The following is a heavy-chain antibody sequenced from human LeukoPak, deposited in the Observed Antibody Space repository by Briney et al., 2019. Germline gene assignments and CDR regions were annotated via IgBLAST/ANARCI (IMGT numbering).Heavy chain of an antibody. J-gene: IGHJ6*04. CDR1: GFTFSSYE. CDR2: ISSSGSTI. Sequence: GWSLRLSCAASGFTFSSYEMNWVRQAPGAGLEWVSYISSSGSTIYYAVSVKGRFTISRDNAKNSLYLQMNSLRAEDTAVYYCAELGITMIGGVWGKGTTVTISS. D-gene: IGHD3-10*02. CDR3: AELGITMIGGV. V-gene: IGHV3-48*03.